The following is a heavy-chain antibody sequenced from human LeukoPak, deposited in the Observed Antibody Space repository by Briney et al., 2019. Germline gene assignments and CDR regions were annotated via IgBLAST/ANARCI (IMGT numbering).Heavy chain of an antibody. CDR3: AREGAAAGPFDY. D-gene: IGHD6-13*01. CDR2: IKWNGGST. V-gene: IGHV3-20*04. Sequence: GGSLRLSCAASGFTFDDHGMSWVRQAPGKGLEWVSGIKWNGGSTGYEDTVKGRFTISRDNAKNSLYLQMNSLRAEDTAVYYCAREGAAAGPFDYWGQGTLVTVSS. CDR1: GFTFDDHG. J-gene: IGHJ4*02.